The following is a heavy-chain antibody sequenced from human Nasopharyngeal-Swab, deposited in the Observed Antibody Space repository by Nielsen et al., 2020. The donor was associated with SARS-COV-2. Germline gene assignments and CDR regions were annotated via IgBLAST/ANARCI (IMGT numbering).Heavy chain of an antibody. Sequence: WGRQPPGKGLEWVSVIYSGGSTYYADSVKGRFTISRDNSKNTLYLQMNSLRAEDTAVYYCASSIPPRYWGQGTLVTVSS. V-gene: IGHV3-53*01. CDR3: ASSIPPRY. J-gene: IGHJ4*02. CDR2: IYSGGST.